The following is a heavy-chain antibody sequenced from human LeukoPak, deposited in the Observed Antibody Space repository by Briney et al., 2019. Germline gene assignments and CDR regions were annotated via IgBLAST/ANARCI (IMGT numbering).Heavy chain of an antibody. CDR2: ITSSSNYI. D-gene: IGHD1-1*01. CDR1: GFTFSSYS. J-gene: IGHJ2*01. CDR3: ARDLGNWEKREWYFDL. V-gene: IGHV3-21*01. Sequence: PGGSLRLSCAASGFTFSSYSMTWVRQAPGKGLEWVSSITSSSNYIHYADSVKGRFTISRDNAKNSLYLQVNSLRAEDTAVYYCARDLGNWEKREWYFDLWGRGTLVTVSS.